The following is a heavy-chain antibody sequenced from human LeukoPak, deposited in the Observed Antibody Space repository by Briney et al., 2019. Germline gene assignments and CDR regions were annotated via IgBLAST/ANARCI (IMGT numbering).Heavy chain of an antibody. CDR3: ARLETYYYDSSGCYYGYFDY. CDR1: GGSISSSSYY. V-gene: IGHV4-39*01. J-gene: IGHJ4*02. Sequence: PSETLSLTCTVSGGSISSSSYYWGWIRQPPGKGLEWIGTIYYSGSTYYNPSLKSRVTISVDTSKNQFSLKLSSVTAADTAVYYCARLETYYYDSSGCYYGYFDYWGQGTLVTVSS. CDR2: IYYSGST. D-gene: IGHD3-22*01.